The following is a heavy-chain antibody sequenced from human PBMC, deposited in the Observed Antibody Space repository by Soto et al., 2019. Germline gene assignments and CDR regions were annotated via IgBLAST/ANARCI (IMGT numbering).Heavy chain of an antibody. J-gene: IGHJ3*02. CDR2: ISAYNGNT. CDR3: AGGTYYYDSSGYQGDAFDI. V-gene: IGHV1-18*01. CDR1: GYTFTSYG. D-gene: IGHD3-22*01. Sequence: QVQLVQSGAEVKKPGASVKVSYKASGYTFTSYGISWVRQAPGQGLEWMGWISAYNGNTNYAQKLQGRVTMTTDTSTSTAYMELRSLRSDDTAVYYCAGGTYYYDSSGYQGDAFDIWGQGTMVTVSS.